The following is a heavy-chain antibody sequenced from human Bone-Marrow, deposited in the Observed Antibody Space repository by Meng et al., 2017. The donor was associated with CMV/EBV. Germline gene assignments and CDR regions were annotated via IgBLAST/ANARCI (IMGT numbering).Heavy chain of an antibody. J-gene: IGHJ6*01. Sequence: ASVKVSCKASGYTFTSYGISWVRQAPGQGLEWMGWISAYNGNTNYAQKIQGRVTMTTDTSTSTAYMELSSLRSEDTAVYYCASDPYCSSTSCYTGNYYYYGMDVWGQGPTVTCYS. CDR3: ASDPYCSSTSCYTGNYYYYGMDV. CDR2: ISAYNGNT. D-gene: IGHD2-2*02. V-gene: IGHV1-18*01. CDR1: GYTFTSYG.